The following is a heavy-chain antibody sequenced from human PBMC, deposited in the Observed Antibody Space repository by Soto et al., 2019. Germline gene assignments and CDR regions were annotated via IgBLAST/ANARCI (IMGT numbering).Heavy chain of an antibody. CDR3: ARGGNWNYGGDGWFDP. D-gene: IGHD1-7*01. J-gene: IGHJ5*02. Sequence: QVQLVQSGAEVKKPGSSVKVSCKASGGTFSSYAISWVRQAPGQGLEWMGGIIPIFGTANYAQKFQGRATITADESTSTAYMELSSLRSEDTAVYYCARGGNWNYGGDGWFDPWGQGTLVTVSS. CDR2: IIPIFGTA. CDR1: GGTFSSYA. V-gene: IGHV1-69*01.